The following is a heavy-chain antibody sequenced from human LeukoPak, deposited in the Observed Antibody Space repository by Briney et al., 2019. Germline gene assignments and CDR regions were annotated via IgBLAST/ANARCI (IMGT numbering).Heavy chain of an antibody. CDR3: ARRSDFSYSSGWTFFDY. Sequence: PGRSLRLSCAASGFTFSSYGMHWVRQAPGKGLEWVAVISYDGSNKYYADSVKGRFTISRDNSKNTLYLQMNSLRAEDTAVYYCARRSDFSYSSGWTFFDYWGQGTLVTVSS. CDR1: GFTFSSYG. CDR2: ISYDGSNK. V-gene: IGHV3-30*03. J-gene: IGHJ4*02. D-gene: IGHD6-19*01.